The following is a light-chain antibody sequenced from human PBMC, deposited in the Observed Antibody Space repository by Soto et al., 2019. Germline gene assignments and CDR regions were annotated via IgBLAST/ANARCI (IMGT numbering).Light chain of an antibody. CDR1: RSDVGAYGY. Sequence: QSALTQPASVSGSPGQSIAISCTGTRSDVGAYGYVSWYQQHPGKAPKLMLFEVSMRPSGVSNRFSGSKSGNTASLTISGLQADDEADYYCSSYTTGNTVVFGGGTKLT. CDR3: SSYTTGNTVV. J-gene: IGLJ3*02. V-gene: IGLV2-14*01. CDR2: EVS.